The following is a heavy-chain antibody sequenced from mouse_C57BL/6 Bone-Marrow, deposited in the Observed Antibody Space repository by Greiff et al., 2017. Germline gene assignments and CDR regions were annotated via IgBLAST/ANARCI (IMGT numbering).Heavy chain of an antibody. CDR3: ARHERYYDYEGYFDY. CDR2: FYPGSGSI. CDR1: GYIFTEYT. V-gene: IGHV1-62-2*01. Sequence: QVQLQQSGAELVKPGASVKLSCKASGYIFTEYTIHWVKQRSGQGLEWNGWFYPGSGSIKYNERFKDKATLTADKSSNTVYMELSRLTSEDSAVYFCARHERYYDYEGYFDYWGQGTTLTVSS. J-gene: IGHJ2*01. D-gene: IGHD2-4*01.